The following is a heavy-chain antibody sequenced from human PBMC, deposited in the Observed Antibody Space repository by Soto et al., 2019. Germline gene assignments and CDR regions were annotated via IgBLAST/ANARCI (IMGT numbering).Heavy chain of an antibody. CDR1: GYTFTDDR. J-gene: IGHJ3*02. D-gene: IGHD3-9*01. CDR3: ARDRTHYDILTGYPDVFDI. CDR2: ISAYNGNT. Sequence: LVKVSRKASGYTFTDDRSSWVLQTPGQGLEWMGWISAYNGNTNYAQKLQGRVTMTTDTSTSTAYMELRSLRSDDTAVYYCARDRTHYDILTGYPDVFDIWGQGTMVTVSS. V-gene: IGHV1-18*01.